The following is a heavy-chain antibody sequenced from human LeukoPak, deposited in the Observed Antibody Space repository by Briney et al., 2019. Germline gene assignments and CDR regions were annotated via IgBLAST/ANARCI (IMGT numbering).Heavy chain of an antibody. J-gene: IGHJ4*02. V-gene: IGHV4-39*01. D-gene: IGHD5-18*01. CDR2: IFYTGST. CDR3: ARLSGYSYGYIAY. Sequence: SETLSLTCTVSGGSISVSGYYWGWIRQPPGKGLEWIGSIFYTGSTYYTPSIKSRVTISVAMSKNQFSLRLSSVTAADTAVYYCARLSGYSYGYIAYWGQGTLVTVSS. CDR1: GGSISVSGYY.